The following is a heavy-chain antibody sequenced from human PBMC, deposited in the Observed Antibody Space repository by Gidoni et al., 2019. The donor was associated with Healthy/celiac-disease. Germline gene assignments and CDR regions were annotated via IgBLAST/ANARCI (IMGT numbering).Heavy chain of an antibody. Sequence: QVQLVESGGGVVQPGRSLILSCAASGLTFSSYAMHWVRQAPGKGLEWVAVISYDGSNKYYADSVKGRFTISRDNSKNTLYLQMNSLRAEDTAVYYCARLMVQGVISTKDYWGQGTLVTVSS. D-gene: IGHD3-10*01. CDR3: ARLMVQGVISTKDY. J-gene: IGHJ4*02. CDR2: ISYDGSNK. V-gene: IGHV3-30-3*01. CDR1: GLTFSSYA.